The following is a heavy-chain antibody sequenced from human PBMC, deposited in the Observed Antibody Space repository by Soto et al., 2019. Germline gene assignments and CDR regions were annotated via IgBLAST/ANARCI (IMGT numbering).Heavy chain of an antibody. CDR3: VRDRASYSGSFDY. D-gene: IGHD1-26*01. CDR2: MNSDGSST. CDR1: GFTLISYW. V-gene: IGHV3-74*01. Sequence: PAGSLRLSFAASGFTLISYWMHWVRQAPGKGLVWVSRMNSDGSSTTYADSVKGRFTISRDNAKNTLYLQMNSLRAEDTDLYYCVRDRASYSGSFDYWGQGTLVTVSS. J-gene: IGHJ4*02.